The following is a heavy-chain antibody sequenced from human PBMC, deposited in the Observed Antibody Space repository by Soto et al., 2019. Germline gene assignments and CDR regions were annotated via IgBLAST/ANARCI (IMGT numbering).Heavy chain of an antibody. J-gene: IGHJ5*02. Sequence: CRRLSCAASGFTFSSYAMSWVRQAPGKGLEWVSAISGSGGSTYYADSVKGRFNISRDNSKNTLYLQMNSLRAEDTAVYYCAKPPPVAPQYYNWSDRWGQGTMVTVSA. CDR2: ISGSGGST. CDR1: GFTFSSYA. V-gene: IGHV3-23*01. D-gene: IGHD2-15*01. CDR3: AKPPPVAPQYYNWSDR.